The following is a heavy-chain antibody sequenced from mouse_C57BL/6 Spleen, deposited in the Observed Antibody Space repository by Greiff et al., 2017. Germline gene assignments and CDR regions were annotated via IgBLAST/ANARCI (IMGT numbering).Heavy chain of an antibody. D-gene: IGHD1-1*01. Sequence: QVQLQQSGAELVRPGASVTLSCKASGYTFTDYEMHWVKQTPVHGLEWIGAIDPETGGTAYNQKFKGKAILTADKSSSTAYMELRSLTSEDSAVDYCTRGAFITTVVAGNYWGQGTTLTVSS. CDR2: IDPETGGT. J-gene: IGHJ2*01. V-gene: IGHV1-15*01. CDR3: TRGAFITTVVAGNY. CDR1: GYTFTDYE.